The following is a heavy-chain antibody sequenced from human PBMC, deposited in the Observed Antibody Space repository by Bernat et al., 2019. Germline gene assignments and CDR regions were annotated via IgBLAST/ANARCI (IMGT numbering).Heavy chain of an antibody. Sequence: EVQLVESGGGLVQPGGSLRLSCAASGFTVSSNYMSWVRQAPGKGLEWVSVIYSGGSTYYADSVKGRFTISRDNSKNTLYLQMNSLRAEDTAVYYCARVGAIAARPRGGVGDYWGQGTLVTVSS. V-gene: IGHV3-66*01. CDR2: IYSGGST. D-gene: IGHD6-6*01. CDR3: ARVGAIAARPRGGVGDY. J-gene: IGHJ4*02. CDR1: GFTVSSNY.